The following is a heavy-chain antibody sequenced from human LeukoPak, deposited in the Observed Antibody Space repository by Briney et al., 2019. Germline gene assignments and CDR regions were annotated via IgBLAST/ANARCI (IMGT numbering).Heavy chain of an antibody. CDR1: GFTSSSYG. D-gene: IGHD6-13*01. Sequence: GGSLRLSCAASGFTSSSYGMPCVRQAPGKGLEWVAVISYDGSNKYYADSVKGRFTISRDNSKNTLYLQMNSLRAEDTAVYYCAKSPYRRVAAAWNWFDPWGQGTLVTVSS. CDR2: ISYDGSNK. V-gene: IGHV3-30*18. J-gene: IGHJ5*02. CDR3: AKSPYRRVAAAWNWFDP.